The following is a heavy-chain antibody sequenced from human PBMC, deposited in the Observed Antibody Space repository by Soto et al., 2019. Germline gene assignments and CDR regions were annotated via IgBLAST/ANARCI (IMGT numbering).Heavy chain of an antibody. CDR3: ERQRNSVVTQAYFDV. CDR1: GDSSSSGRSY. D-gene: IGHD2-21*02. J-gene: IGHJ4*02. Sequence: PSETLSLTCTVTGDSSSSGRSYWGWIRQPPGKGLEWIGSIYYSGSTYNNPSLRSRVSMSIDTSKDQFSLKLKSVTAADTALYFCERQRNSVVTQAYFDVWGPVSPVTVSS. V-gene: IGHV4-39*01. CDR2: IYYSGST.